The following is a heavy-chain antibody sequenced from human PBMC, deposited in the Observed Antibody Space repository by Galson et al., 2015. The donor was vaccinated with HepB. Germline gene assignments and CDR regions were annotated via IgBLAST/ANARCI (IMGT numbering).Heavy chain of an antibody. CDR1: GYSFTSYW. CDR3: ARHSFGSGYEVYYGMDV. Sequence: QSGAEVKKPGESLKISCKGSGYSFTSYWIGWVRQMPGKGLEWMGIIYPGDSDTRYSPSFQGQVTISADKSISTAYLQWSSLKASDTAMYYCARHSFGSGYEVYYGMDVWGQGTTVTVSS. J-gene: IGHJ6*02. D-gene: IGHD3-3*01. V-gene: IGHV5-51*01. CDR2: IYPGDSDT.